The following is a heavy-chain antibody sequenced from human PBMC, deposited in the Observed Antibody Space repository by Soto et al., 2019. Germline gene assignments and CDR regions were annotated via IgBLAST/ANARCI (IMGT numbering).Heavy chain of an antibody. Sequence: GGSRRLSCAASGCTFRTYAIDWVLQAPWRGLEWVSYISGNVGTIYYADSVKGRFTISRDNADNSLYLQMNGLRVEDTAASYCMRDAGGRGPDFVHFSYWRQRTPDTVSS. V-gene: IGHV3-48*03. CDR3: MRDAGGRGPDFVHFSY. CDR1: GCTFRTYA. D-gene: IGHD5-12*01. CDR2: ISGNVGTI. J-gene: IGHJ4*02.